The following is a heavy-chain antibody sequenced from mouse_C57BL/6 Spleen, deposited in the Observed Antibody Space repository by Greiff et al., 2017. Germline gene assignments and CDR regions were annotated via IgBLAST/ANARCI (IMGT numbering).Heavy chain of an antibody. CDR3: ARYYDYGAWYFGG. J-gene: IGHJ1*03. CDR1: GYSITSDY. CDR2: ISYSGST. V-gene: IGHV3-8*01. Sequence: EVKLVESGPGLAKPSPTLSLTCSVTGYSITSDYWNWIRKFPGNKLEYMGYISYSGSTSYNPSLKSRISITRDTSKNQYYLQLNSVTTEDTATYSCARYYDYGAWYFGGWGTGTTVTVSS. D-gene: IGHD2-4*01.